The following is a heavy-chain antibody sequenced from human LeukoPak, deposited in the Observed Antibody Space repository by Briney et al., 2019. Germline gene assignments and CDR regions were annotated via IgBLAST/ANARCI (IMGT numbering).Heavy chain of an antibody. CDR3: ATLLGAVFDF. CDR1: GDSIHRSRYY. CDR2: IYYTGST. V-gene: IGHV4-39*07. D-gene: IGHD3-16*01. Sequence: SETLSLTCTVSGDSIHRSRYYWRWIRQPPGRGLEWIASIYYTGSTYYTPSLKSRGTISVDTSKKQFSLKLRSVTAADTAVYYCATLLGAVFDFWGQGALVTVSS. J-gene: IGHJ4*02.